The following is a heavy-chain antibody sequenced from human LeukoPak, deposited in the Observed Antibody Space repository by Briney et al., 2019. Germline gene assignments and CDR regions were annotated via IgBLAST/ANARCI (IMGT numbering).Heavy chain of an antibody. Sequence: SETLSLTCTVSGGSISTSNYYWGWVRQPPGKGLEWIGNIFYSGSTYYNPSLKSRVTISVDTSKNQFSLKLSSVTAADTAVYYCARINQHTYYDNRWGQGTLVTVSS. D-gene: IGHD3-22*01. V-gene: IGHV4-39*07. J-gene: IGHJ4*02. CDR1: GGSISTSNYY. CDR2: IFYSGST. CDR3: ARINQHTYYDNR.